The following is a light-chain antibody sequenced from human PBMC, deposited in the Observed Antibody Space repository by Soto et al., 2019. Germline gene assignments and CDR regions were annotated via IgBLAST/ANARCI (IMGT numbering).Light chain of an antibody. CDR2: DVS. V-gene: IGLV2-14*03. CDR3: SSYTSSSSL. J-gene: IGLJ2*01. Sequence: QSVLTQPASVSGSPGQSITISCTGTSSDIGGYNYVSWYQQHPGKAPTLMIYDVSNRPSGVSNRFSGSKSGNTASLTISGLQAEDEADYYCSSYTSSSSLFGGGTQLTVL. CDR1: SSDIGGYNY.